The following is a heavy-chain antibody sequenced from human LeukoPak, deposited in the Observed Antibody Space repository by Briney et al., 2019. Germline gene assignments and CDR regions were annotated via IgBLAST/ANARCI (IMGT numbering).Heavy chain of an antibody. CDR2: MNPNSGNT. D-gene: IGHD3-22*01. Sequence: ASVKVFCKASGYTFTSYDINWVRQATGQGLEWMGWMNPNSGNTGYAQKFQGRVTMTRNTSISTAYMELSSLRSEDTAVYYCARGSPIVVVITTHDAFDIWGQGTMVTVSS. V-gene: IGHV1-8*01. CDR3: ARGSPIVVVITTHDAFDI. CDR1: GYTFTSYD. J-gene: IGHJ3*02.